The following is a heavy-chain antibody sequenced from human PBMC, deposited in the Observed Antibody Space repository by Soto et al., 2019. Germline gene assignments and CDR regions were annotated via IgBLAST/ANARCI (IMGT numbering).Heavy chain of an antibody. CDR2: ISYDGSNK. CDR1: GFTFSSYG. J-gene: IGHJ4*02. Sequence: PGGSLRLSCAASGFTFSSYGMHWVRQAPGKGLEWVAVISYDGSNKYYADSVKGRFTISRDNSKNTLYLQMNSLRAEDTAVYYFAKVPSPSCSSGWLYYFHYWGQGTLVTVSS. V-gene: IGHV3-30*18. CDR3: AKVPSPSCSSGWLYYFHY. D-gene: IGHD6-19*01.